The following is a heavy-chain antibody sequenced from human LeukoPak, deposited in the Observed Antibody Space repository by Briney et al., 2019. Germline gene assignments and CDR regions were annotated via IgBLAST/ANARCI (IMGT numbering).Heavy chain of an antibody. Sequence: GASVKVSCKASGYTFTSYGISWVRQAPGRGLEWMGWISAYNGNTNYAQKLQGRVTMTTDTSTSTAYMELRSLRSDDTAVYYCARDSESWEARSLDYWGQGTLVTVSS. CDR1: GYTFTSYG. V-gene: IGHV1-18*01. CDR2: ISAYNGNT. CDR3: ARDSESWEARSLDY. J-gene: IGHJ4*02. D-gene: IGHD1-26*01.